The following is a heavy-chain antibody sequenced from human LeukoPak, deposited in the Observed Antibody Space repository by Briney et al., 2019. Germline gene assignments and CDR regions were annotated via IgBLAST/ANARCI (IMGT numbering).Heavy chain of an antibody. D-gene: IGHD3-10*01. CDR1: AFTFSSYE. CDR2: ISSSGSTI. Sequence: GGSLRLSCAASAFTFSSYEMNWVRQAPGKGLEWVSYISSSGSTIYYADSVKGRVTISRDNAKTSLYLQMNSLRAEDTAVYYCARGVTMVRGVLIWGQGTLVTVSS. V-gene: IGHV3-48*03. CDR3: ARGVTMVRGVLI. J-gene: IGHJ4*02.